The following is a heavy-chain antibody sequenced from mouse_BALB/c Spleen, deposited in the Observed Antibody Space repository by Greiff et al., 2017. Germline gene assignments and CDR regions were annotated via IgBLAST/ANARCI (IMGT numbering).Heavy chain of an antibody. J-gene: IGHJ4*01. Sequence: VQLQQSGPELVKPGASVKISCKAAGYTFTNYWIGWVKQRPGHGLEWIGDIYPGGGYTNYNEKFKGKATLTADTSSSTAYMQLSSLTSEDSAIYYCARGDYEYAMDYWGQGTSVTVSS. CDR2: IYPGGGYT. D-gene: IGHD2-4*01. CDR1: GYTFTNYW. CDR3: ARGDYEYAMDY. V-gene: IGHV1-63*02.